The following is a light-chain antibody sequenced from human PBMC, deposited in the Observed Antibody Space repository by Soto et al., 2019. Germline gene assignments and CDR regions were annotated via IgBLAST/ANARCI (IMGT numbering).Light chain of an antibody. Sequence: ILLTQSPSSLSASVGDRVTITCRASQGIDSSFAWYQEKPGKAPKLLIYAASSLQSGVPSRFSGSGSGTDFTLTISSLQPEDFATYYCQQLHDYPITFGRGTRLEIK. V-gene: IGKV1-9*01. CDR1: QGIDSS. CDR3: QQLHDYPIT. J-gene: IGKJ5*01. CDR2: AAS.